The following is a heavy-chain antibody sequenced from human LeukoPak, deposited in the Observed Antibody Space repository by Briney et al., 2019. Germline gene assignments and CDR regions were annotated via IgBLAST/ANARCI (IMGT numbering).Heavy chain of an antibody. D-gene: IGHD6-13*01. CDR2: ISSSSSYI. CDR1: GFTFSSYS. CDR3: ARVVGIAAAGTPH. Sequence: GGSLRLSCAASGFTFSSYSMNWVRQAPGKGLEWVSSISSSSSYIYYADSVKGRFTISRDNAKNPLYLQMNSLRAEDTAVYYCARVVGIAAAGTPHWGQGTLVTVSS. V-gene: IGHV3-21*01. J-gene: IGHJ4*02.